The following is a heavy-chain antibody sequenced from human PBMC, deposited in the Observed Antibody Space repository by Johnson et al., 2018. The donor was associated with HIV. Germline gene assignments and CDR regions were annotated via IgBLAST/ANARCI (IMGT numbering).Heavy chain of an antibody. D-gene: IGHD6-13*01. V-gene: IGHV3-20*04. J-gene: IGHJ3*02. CDR1: GFTFDDYG. CDR2: ISWNGGST. CDR3: ARSYSSLDAFDI. Sequence: VQLVESGGGVVRPGGSLRLSCAASGFTFDDYGMSWVRQVPGKGLEWVSGISWNGGSTGYADSVRGRFTIPRDNAKNSLYLQMNSLRAEDTAVYYCARSYSSLDAFDIWGQGTMVTVSS.